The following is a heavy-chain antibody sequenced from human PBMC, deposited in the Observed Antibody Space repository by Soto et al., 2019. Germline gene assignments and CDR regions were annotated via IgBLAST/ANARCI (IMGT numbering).Heavy chain of an antibody. CDR2: ISGSGDST. J-gene: IGHJ6*02. D-gene: IGHD5-18*01. CDR1: GFTSINYA. Sequence: PGGSLRLSCAASGFTSINYAMNWVRQAPGKGLEWVSAISGSGDSTYYADSVKGRFTFSRDNSRDTLYLQMNSLRAEDTAVYYCANGRVWDAAMGTPYYGMDVWGQGTTVTVSS. V-gene: IGHV3-23*01. CDR3: ANGRVWDAAMGTPYYGMDV.